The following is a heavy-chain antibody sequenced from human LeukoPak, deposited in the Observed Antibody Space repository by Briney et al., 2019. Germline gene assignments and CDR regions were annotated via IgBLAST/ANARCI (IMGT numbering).Heavy chain of an antibody. V-gene: IGHV3-30*18. D-gene: IGHD3-9*01. CDR1: GFTLSSYG. Sequence: PGGSLRLSCAASGFTLSSYGMHWVRQAPGKGLEWVAVISYDGSNKYYADSVKGRFTISRDNSKNTLYLQTNSLRAEDTAVYYCAKSSTVYDILTGPHAFDIWGQGTMVTVSS. CDR2: ISYDGSNK. J-gene: IGHJ3*02. CDR3: AKSSTVYDILTGPHAFDI.